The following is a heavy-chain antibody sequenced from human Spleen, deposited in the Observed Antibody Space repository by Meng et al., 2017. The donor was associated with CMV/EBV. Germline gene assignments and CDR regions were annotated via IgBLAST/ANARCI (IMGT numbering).Heavy chain of an antibody. CDR2: TYYRSMYYT. D-gene: IGHD1-1*01. CDR1: GDSVSRNSVA. CDR3: ARGPGSSRYLFYGLDV. J-gene: IGHJ6*02. V-gene: IGHV6-1*01. Sequence: SETLSLTCDISGDSVSRNSVAWNWIRQSPSRGLEWLGKTYYRSMYYTDYAVSLKGRITINADTPKNQFSLRLRSVTPEDTAVYYCARGPGSSRYLFYGLDVWGQGATVTVS.